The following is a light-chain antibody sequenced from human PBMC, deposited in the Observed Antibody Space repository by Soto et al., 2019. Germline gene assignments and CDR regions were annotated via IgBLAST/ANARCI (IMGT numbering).Light chain of an antibody. Sequence: ETVMTQSPGTLSLSPGERATLSCRASQSVSSSYLAWYQQKPGQAPRLLIYGASIRATDIPARFIGSGSGTEFTLTISSLQSEDFAVYYCQQYINWPRTFGQGTKVDIK. J-gene: IGKJ1*01. CDR1: QSVSSSY. CDR3: QQYINWPRT. CDR2: GAS. V-gene: IGKV3-15*01.